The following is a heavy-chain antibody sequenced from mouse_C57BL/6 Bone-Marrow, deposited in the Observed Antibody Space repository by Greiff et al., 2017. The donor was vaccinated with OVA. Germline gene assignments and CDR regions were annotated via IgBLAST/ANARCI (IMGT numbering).Heavy chain of an antibody. J-gene: IGHJ2*01. V-gene: IGHV7-1*01. CDR2: SRNKANDYTT. D-gene: IGHD2-4*01. CDR3: AREQIYYDYDDY. Sequence: DVMLVESGGGLVQSGRSLRLSCATSGFTFSDFYMEWVRQAPGKGLEWIAASRNKANDYTTEYSASVKGRFIVSRDTSQSILYLQMNALRAEDTAIYYCAREQIYYDYDDYWGQGTTLTVSS. CDR1: GFTFSDFY.